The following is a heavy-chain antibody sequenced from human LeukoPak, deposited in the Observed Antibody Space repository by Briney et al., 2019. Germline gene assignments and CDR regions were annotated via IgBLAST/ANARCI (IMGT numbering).Heavy chain of an antibody. J-gene: IGHJ4*02. V-gene: IGHV3-23*01. CDR3: AKVISYGYYFDY. CDR2: ISGSGGST. D-gene: IGHD5-18*01. Sequence: GGSLRLSCAASGFTFSSYAMSWVRQAPGKGLEWVSAISGSGGSTYYADSVKGRFTISRDNSKNTLYLQMNSLGAEDTAVYYCAKVISYGYYFDYWGQGTLVTVSS. CDR1: GFTFSSYA.